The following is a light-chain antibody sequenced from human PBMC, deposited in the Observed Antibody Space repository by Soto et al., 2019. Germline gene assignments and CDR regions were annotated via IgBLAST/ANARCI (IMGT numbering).Light chain of an antibody. CDR3: QQYGSSRT. CDR2: GAS. V-gene: IGKV3-20*01. Sequence: EIVLTQSPGTLSLSPGERATLSCRASQSVSSSYLAWYQQKPGQAPRLLIYGASSRATGIPDRFSGSGSGTDFTLTISRLEPEDFAVYYCQQYGSSRTFGQRTKVDNK. CDR1: QSVSSSY. J-gene: IGKJ1*01.